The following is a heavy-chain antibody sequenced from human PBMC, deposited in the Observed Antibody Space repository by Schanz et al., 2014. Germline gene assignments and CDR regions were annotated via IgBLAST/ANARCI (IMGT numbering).Heavy chain of an antibody. J-gene: IGHJ2*01. CDR1: GFSVGNKY. CDR3: ARSRGSGGQDWYFDL. D-gene: IGHD3-3*01. V-gene: IGHV3-66*01. CDR2: IYISGNT. Sequence: EVQLVESGGGLVQPGGSLRLSCAASGFSVGNKYMNWVRQAPGKGLEWVSFIYISGNTYYADSVKGRFTISRDNSKNTVYIQMNSLRSEDTAVYYCARSRGSGGQDWYFDLWGRGTLVTVSS.